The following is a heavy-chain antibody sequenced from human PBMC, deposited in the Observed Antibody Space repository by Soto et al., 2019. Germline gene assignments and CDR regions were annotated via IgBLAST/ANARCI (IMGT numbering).Heavy chain of an antibody. Sequence: SETLSLTCTVSGGSVSSGDYYWSWIRQPPGKGLEWIGYIYYSGNTNYNPSLKSRVIISVDTSKNPFSLKLTSVTAADTAVYYCARIPVDTSMIYWLDPWGQGTLVTVSS. D-gene: IGHD5-18*01. J-gene: IGHJ5*02. V-gene: IGHV4-61*08. CDR2: IYYSGNT. CDR3: ARIPVDTSMIYWLDP. CDR1: GGSVSSGDYY.